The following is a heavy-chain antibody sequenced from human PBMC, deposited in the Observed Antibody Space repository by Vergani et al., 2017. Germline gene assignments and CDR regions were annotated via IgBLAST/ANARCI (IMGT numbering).Heavy chain of an antibody. CDR3: ARDTVTGSRYFDY. CDR1: GFTFSNYG. CDR2: IRYDGSNT. V-gene: IGHV3-30*02. Sequence: QVQLVESGGGVVQPGGSLRLSCGASGFTFSNYGMHWVRQAPGKGLEWVTFIRYDGSNTYYADSVKGRFTISRDNSKNTLFLHMNSLRPEDTAVYYCARDTVTGSRYFDYWGQGTLVTVSS. D-gene: IGHD6-19*01. J-gene: IGHJ4*02.